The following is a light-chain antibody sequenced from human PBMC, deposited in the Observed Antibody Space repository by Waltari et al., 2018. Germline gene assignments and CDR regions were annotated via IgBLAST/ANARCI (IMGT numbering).Light chain of an antibody. V-gene: IGKV1-12*01. CDR3: LQAQSFPLT. Sequence: IQMTQSPSSVPASVGDRVTITCRAGQDISSWLAWYQQKPGQAPNLLIYDASTLQSDVPSRFSGRGSGTDFTLTISSLQPEDFATYYCLQAQSFPLTLGGGTKVEIK. CDR1: QDISSW. J-gene: IGKJ4*01. CDR2: DAS.